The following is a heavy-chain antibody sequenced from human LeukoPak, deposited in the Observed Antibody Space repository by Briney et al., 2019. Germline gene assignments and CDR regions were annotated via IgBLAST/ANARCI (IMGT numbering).Heavy chain of an antibody. CDR3: ARAAWSIWGDAFDI. J-gene: IGHJ3*02. Sequence: GASVKVSCKASGYSFTSNVISWVRQAPGQGLEWMGGIIPIFGTANYAQKFQGRVTITADESTSTAYMELSSLRSEDTAVYYCARAAWSIWGDAFDIWGQGTMVTVSS. D-gene: IGHD3-16*01. CDR2: IIPIFGTA. V-gene: IGHV1-69*01. CDR1: GYSFTSNV.